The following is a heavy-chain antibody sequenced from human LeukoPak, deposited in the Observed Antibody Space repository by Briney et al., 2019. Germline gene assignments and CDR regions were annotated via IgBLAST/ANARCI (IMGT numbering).Heavy chain of an antibody. CDR3: VRDNLYYYDSSGYWFDY. J-gene: IGHJ4*02. V-gene: IGHV3-74*01. D-gene: IGHD3-22*01. CDR1: GFTLSNSW. CDR2: IDPDGNT. Sequence: GGSLRLSCAASGFTLSNSWMHWVRQAPGKGLVWVSRIDPDGNTDYADSVKGRFTISRDNAKNTLYLQMNSLRDEDTAVYYCVRDNLYYYDSSGYWFDYWGQGTLVTVSS.